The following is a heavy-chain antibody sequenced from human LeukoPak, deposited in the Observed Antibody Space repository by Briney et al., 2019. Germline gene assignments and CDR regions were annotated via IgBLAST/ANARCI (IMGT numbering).Heavy chain of an antibody. CDR1: GFTFSSYW. V-gene: IGHV3-74*01. J-gene: IGHJ4*02. Sequence: GGSLRLSCVVSGFTFSSYWMHWVRQAPGKGLVWVSRLSPDGGTIDYSDSVRGRFTISRDNAEDTLYLQMNSLRVDDTAVYYCATAGQWRFDSWGLGTLVTVSS. CDR3: ATAGQWRFDS. CDR2: LSPDGGTI. D-gene: IGHD6-19*01.